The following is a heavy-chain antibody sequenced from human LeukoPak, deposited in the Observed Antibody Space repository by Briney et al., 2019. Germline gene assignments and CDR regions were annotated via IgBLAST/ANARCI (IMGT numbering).Heavy chain of an antibody. J-gene: IGHJ4*02. CDR3: ARGGEYSSYQW. V-gene: IGHV1-2*02. Sequence: ASVKVSCKASGGTFSSYAISWVRQAPGQGLEWMGWINPNSGGTNYAQRFQDRVTMTRDTSINTAYMELSRLRSDDTAVYYCARGGEYSSYQWWGQGTLVTVSS. CDR1: GGTFSSYA. CDR2: INPNSGGT. D-gene: IGHD6-6*01.